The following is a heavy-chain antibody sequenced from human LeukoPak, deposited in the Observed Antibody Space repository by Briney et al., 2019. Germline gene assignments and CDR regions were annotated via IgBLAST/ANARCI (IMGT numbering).Heavy chain of an antibody. J-gene: IGHJ6*03. CDR1: GYTFTGYY. D-gene: IGHD3-9*01. CDR2: INPNSGGT. V-gene: IGHV1-2*02. CDR3: VRGRRADWFSLYYYYMDV. Sequence: ASVKVSCKASGYTFTGYYMHWVRQAPGQGLEWMGWINPNSGGTNYAQKFQGRVTMTRDTSISTAYMELSRLRSDDTAVYYCVRGRRADWFSLYYYYMDVWGKGTTVTISS.